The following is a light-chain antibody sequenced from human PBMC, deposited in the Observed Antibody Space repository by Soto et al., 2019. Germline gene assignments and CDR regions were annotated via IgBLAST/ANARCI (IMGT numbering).Light chain of an antibody. J-gene: IGKJ3*01. V-gene: IGKV1-9*01. CDR1: QGISSY. CDR2: GAS. CDR3: QQLNSFPRSFT. Sequence: DIQLTQSPSFLSASVGDRVTITCRASQGISSYLAWYQQRPGEPPELLMYGASTLRPGLASRFSGSGSGTEFTRTISSLQPEDFATYFCQQLNSFPRSFTLGPGTPVDIK.